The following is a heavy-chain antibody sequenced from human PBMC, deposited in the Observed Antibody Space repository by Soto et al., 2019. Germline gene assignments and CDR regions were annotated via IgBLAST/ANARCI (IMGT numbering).Heavy chain of an antibody. CDR2: ISYDGSNK. CDR3: ARAGKDANFGVGSQGWFDS. Sequence: QVQLVESGGGVVQPGRSLRLSCAASGFTFSSYAMHWVRQAPGKGLEGVAVISYDGSNKYYADSVKGRFTISRDNSKNTLQLHMNRMRAKDTAVYYCARAGKDANFGVGSQGWFDSWGQVTLLTVSS. J-gene: IGHJ5*01. CDR1: GFTFSSYA. V-gene: IGHV3-30-3*01. D-gene: IGHD3-3*01.